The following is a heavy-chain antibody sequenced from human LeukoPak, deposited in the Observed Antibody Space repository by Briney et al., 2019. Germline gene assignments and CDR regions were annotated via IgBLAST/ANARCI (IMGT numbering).Heavy chain of an antibody. CDR1: GFTFEDYT. D-gene: IGHD3-22*01. CDR3: VKDLSYESSGHVFDY. Sequence: GGSLSLSCAASGFTFEDYTMHWVRQAPGKTLEWVSLISWDGTTYYTDSVKGRFTISRDNSKNSLYLQMDTLRTEDTAFYYCVKDLSYESSGHVFDYWGQGTLVTVSS. V-gene: IGHV3-43*01. J-gene: IGHJ4*02. CDR2: ISWDGTT.